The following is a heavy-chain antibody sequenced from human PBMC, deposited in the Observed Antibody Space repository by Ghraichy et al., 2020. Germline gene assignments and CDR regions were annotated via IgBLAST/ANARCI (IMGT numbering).Heavy chain of an antibody. CDR1: GGSISGYY. CDR2: INYSGDT. CDR3: ARALLPYCHNF. Sequence: SETLSLTCTVSGGSISGYYWGWIRQPPGAGLEWVAYINYSGDTNYNPSLESRVSMTVDTSKNQFSLKLSSVTATDTAVYYCARALLPYCHNFWGQGTLVTVSS. J-gene: IGHJ4*02. V-gene: IGHV4-59*01. D-gene: IGHD2-21*01.